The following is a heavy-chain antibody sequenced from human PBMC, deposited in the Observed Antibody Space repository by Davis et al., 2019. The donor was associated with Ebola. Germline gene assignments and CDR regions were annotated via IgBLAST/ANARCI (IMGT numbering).Heavy chain of an antibody. V-gene: IGHV4-59*01. CDR1: AGSISSYY. CDR3: ARVADYYDSSGYYYYYYYYGMDV. D-gene: IGHD3-22*01. CDR2: IYYSGST. J-gene: IGHJ6*02. Sequence: MPSETLSLTCTVSAGSISSYYWSWIRQPPGKGLEWIGYIYYSGSTNYNPSLKSRVTISVDTSKNQFSLKLSSVTAADTAVYYCARVADYYDSSGYYYYYYYYGMDVWGQGTTVTVSS.